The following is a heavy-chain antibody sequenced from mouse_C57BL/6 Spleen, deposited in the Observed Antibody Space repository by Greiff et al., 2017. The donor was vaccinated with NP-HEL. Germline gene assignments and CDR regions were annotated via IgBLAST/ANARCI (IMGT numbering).Heavy chain of an antibody. Sequence: QVQLQQPGAELVRPGTSVKLSCKASGYTFTSYWMHWVKQRPGQGLEWIGVIDPSDSYTNYNQKFKGKATLTVDTSSSTAYMQLSSLTSEDSAVYSCARGSTPDYWGKGTTLTVSS. D-gene: IGHD1-1*01. CDR2: IDPSDSYT. CDR1: GYTFTSYW. J-gene: IGHJ2*01. V-gene: IGHV1-59*01. CDR3: ARGSTPDY.